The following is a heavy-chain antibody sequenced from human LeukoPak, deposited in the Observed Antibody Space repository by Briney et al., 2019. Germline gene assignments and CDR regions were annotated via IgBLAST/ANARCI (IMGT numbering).Heavy chain of an antibody. Sequence: PGGSLRLSCAASGFIFSNYWMHWVRQAPGKGLVWVSHVNSDGSSTSYADSVKGRFTISRDNAKNTLYLQMNSLRAEDTAVYYCASSNSYSIPTDYWGQGTLVTVSS. D-gene: IGHD6-13*01. CDR2: VNSDGSST. CDR1: GFIFSNYW. CDR3: ASSNSYSIPTDY. V-gene: IGHV3-74*01. J-gene: IGHJ4*02.